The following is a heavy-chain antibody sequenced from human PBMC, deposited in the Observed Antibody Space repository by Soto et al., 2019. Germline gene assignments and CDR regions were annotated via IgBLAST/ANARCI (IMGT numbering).Heavy chain of an antibody. CDR1: GFTFSSYG. CDR2: ISYDGSNK. V-gene: IGHV3-30*18. D-gene: IGHD6-19*01. J-gene: IGHJ2*01. CDR3: AKDGSFCGSSGCSEAMYWYFDL. Sequence: HPGGSLRLSCAASGFTFSSYGMHWVRQAPGKGLEWVAVISYDGSNKYYADSVKGRFTISRDNSKNTLYLQMNSLRAEDTAVYYCAKDGSFCGSSGCSEAMYWYFDLWGRGTLVTVSS.